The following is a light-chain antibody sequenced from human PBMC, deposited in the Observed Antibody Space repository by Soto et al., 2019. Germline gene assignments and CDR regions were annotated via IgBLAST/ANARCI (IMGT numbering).Light chain of an antibody. V-gene: IGKV3-15*01. CDR1: QSVRSN. CDR3: QQYNDWWT. Sequence: EIVLTQSPGTLSLSPWERATLSCRASQSVRSNYVAWYQQKPGQAPRLLIYGASTRATGIPARFSGSGSGTEFTLTISSLQSEDFAVYYCQQYNDWWTFGQGTKVDI. J-gene: IGKJ1*01. CDR2: GAS.